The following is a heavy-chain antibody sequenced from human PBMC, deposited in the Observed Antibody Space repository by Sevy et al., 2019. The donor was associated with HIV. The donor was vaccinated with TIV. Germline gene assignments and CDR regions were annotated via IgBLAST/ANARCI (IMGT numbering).Heavy chain of an antibody. Sequence: GGSLRLSCAASGFTFSSYSMNWVRQAPGKGLEWVSSISSSSSYIYYADSVKGRFTISRDNAKNSLYLQMNSLRAEDTAVYYCERDDIVVVPAAIGYYYGMDVWGQGTTVTVSS. CDR1: GFTFSSYS. V-gene: IGHV3-21*01. J-gene: IGHJ6*02. CDR2: ISSSSSYI. D-gene: IGHD2-2*01. CDR3: ERDDIVVVPAAIGYYYGMDV.